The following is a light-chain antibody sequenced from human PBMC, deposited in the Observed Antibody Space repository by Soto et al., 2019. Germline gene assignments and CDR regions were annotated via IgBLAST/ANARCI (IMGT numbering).Light chain of an antibody. V-gene: IGKV3-20*01. Sequence: ENVLTQSPGTLSLSPGERATLSCRASQSVSSSYLAWYQQKPGQAPRLLIYGASSRATGIPDRFSGSGSGTDFTLTISRLEPEDFAVYYCQQYGSFPITFGQGTRLEIK. CDR3: QQYGSFPIT. CDR1: QSVSSSY. CDR2: GAS. J-gene: IGKJ5*01.